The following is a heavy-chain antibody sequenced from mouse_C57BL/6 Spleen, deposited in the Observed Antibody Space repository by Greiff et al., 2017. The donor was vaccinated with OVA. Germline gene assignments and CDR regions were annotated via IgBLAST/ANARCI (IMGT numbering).Heavy chain of an antibody. CDR2: IRSKSNNYAT. V-gene: IGHV10-1*01. Sequence: GGGLVQPTGSLKLSCAASGFSFNTYAMNWVRQAPGKGLEWVARIRSKSNNYATYYADSVKDRFTISRDDSESMLYLQMNNLKTEDTAMYYCVRQDDYHYYAMDYWGQGTSVTVSS. CDR1: GFSFNTYA. J-gene: IGHJ4*01. CDR3: VRQDDYHYYAMDY. D-gene: IGHD2-4*01.